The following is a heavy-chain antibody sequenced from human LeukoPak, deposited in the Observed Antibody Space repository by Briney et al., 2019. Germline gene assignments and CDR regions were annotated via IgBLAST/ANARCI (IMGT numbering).Heavy chain of an antibody. CDR3: AKNLNYYDSSGYSYYFDY. CDR1: GFTFSSYA. V-gene: IGHV3-23*01. Sequence: PGGSLRLSCAASGFTFSSYAMSWVRQAPGKGLERVSAISGSGGSTYYADSVKGRFTISRDNSKNTLYLQMNSLRAEDTAVYYCAKNLNYYDSSGYSYYFDYWGQGTLVTVSS. CDR2: ISGSGGST. J-gene: IGHJ4*02. D-gene: IGHD3-22*01.